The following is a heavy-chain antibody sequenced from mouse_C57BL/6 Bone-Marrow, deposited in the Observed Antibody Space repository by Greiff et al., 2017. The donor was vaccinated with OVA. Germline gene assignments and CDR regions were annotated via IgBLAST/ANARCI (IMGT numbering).Heavy chain of an antibody. D-gene: IGHD1-1*01. CDR2: IRNKPNGSTT. Sequence: EVHLVESGGGLVQPGDSLSLSCAASGFTFTNYYMSWVRQPPGKALEWLAFIRNKPNGSTTEYSASVKGRLTISRDNSQSILYLQMNALRAEDSATDYSARYKGRVAVDYFDYWGQGTALTVSS. V-gene: IGHV7-3*01. CDR1: GFTFTNYY. CDR3: ARYKGRVAVDYFDY. J-gene: IGHJ2*01.